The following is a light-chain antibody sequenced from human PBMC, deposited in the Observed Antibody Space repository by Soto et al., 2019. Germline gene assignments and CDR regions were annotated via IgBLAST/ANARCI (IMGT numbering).Light chain of an antibody. CDR1: QSISNY. Sequence: IVLPQAPDTLSVAPGEGATLSCRASQSISNYLAWYQQKPGQAPRLLIYDASNRATGIPARFSGSGSGTDFTLTISSLEPEDFAVYYCQQRSDWPITFGQGTRLDIK. CDR3: QQRSDWPIT. CDR2: DAS. V-gene: IGKV3-11*01. J-gene: IGKJ5*01.